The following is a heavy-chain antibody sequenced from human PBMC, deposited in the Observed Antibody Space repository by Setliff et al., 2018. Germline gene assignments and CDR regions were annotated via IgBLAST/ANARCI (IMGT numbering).Heavy chain of an antibody. Sequence: PGGSLRLSCVGSGFNFDEFAMHWVRQAPGKGLEWVSFISWDGSSTSYADSVTGRFTLSRDNSKVSLFLEMNSLTTEDTALYYFTKDRSDSGYAGFDYWGQGSQVTVSS. D-gene: IGHD5-12*01. V-gene: IGHV3-43D*04. CDR3: TKDRSDSGYAGFDY. J-gene: IGHJ4*02. CDR2: ISWDGSST. CDR1: GFNFDEFA.